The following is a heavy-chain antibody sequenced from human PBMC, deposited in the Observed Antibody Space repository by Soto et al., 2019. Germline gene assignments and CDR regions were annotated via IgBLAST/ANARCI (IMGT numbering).Heavy chain of an antibody. J-gene: IGHJ4*02. V-gene: IGHV4-39*01. CDR3: ARFVVPATRHPDFDY. CDR2: IYYSGTP. CDR1: GGSISSSNYY. D-gene: IGHD2-15*01. Sequence: SETLSLTCTVSGGSISSSNYYWGWIRQPPGKGLDWIGNIYYSGTPYYNPSLKGRVTISIDTSKNQFSLRLNSVTAADTGVYYCARFVVPATRHPDFDYWGQGTLVTVSS.